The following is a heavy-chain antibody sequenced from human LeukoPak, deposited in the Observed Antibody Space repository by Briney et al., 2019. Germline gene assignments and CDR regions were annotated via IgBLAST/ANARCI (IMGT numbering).Heavy chain of an antibody. D-gene: IGHD5-24*01. CDR2: ISSSSNYI. J-gene: IGHJ4*02. CDR1: GFTFSTYN. V-gene: IGHV3-21*01. CDR3: ANDGSGDY. Sequence: GGSLRLSCAASGFTFSTYNMNWVRQAPGKGLEWVSSISSSSNYIYYADSVKGRFTISRDNAKNSLYLQMNSLRAEDTAVYYCANDGSGDYWGQGTLVTVSS.